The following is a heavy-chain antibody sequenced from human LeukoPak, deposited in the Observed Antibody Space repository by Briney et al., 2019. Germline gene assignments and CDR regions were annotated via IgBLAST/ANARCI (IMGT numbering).Heavy chain of an antibody. D-gene: IGHD3-22*01. Sequence: SETLSLTCTVSGRSISSSSYYWGWSRQPPGKGLEWIGSIYYSGSTYYNPSLKSRVTISVDTSKNQFSLKLSSVTAADTAVYYCARYYDSSGYSFDYWGQGTLVTVSS. CDR1: GRSISSSSYY. J-gene: IGHJ4*02. V-gene: IGHV4-39*01. CDR2: IYYSGST. CDR3: ARYYDSSGYSFDY.